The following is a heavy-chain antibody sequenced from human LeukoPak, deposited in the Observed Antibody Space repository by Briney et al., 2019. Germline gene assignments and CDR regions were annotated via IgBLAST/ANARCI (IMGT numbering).Heavy chain of an antibody. CDR3: SKGQSADRSWGGDC. J-gene: IGHJ4*02. Sequence: GGPLRLSCAASGFIINNYAINWVRQAPGKGLEWVSSIAPGATGTFYADSVKGRFTISRDNSRNTVYLQMNSLGVEDAAVYYCSKGQSADRSWGGDCWGQGTLVTVSS. V-gene: IGHV3-23*01. CDR1: GFIINNYA. CDR2: IAPGATGT. D-gene: IGHD6-13*01.